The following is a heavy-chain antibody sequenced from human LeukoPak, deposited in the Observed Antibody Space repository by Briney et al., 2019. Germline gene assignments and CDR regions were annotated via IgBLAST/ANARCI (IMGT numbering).Heavy chain of an antibody. Sequence: PSETLSLTCTVSGGSISSYYWSWIRQPAGNGLEWIGRIYTSGSTNYNPSLKSRVTMSVDTSKNQFSLKLSSVTAADTAVYYCARDPTYYDFWSCYQINWFDPWGQGTLVTVSS. D-gene: IGHD3-3*01. J-gene: IGHJ5*02. CDR2: IYTSGST. V-gene: IGHV4-4*07. CDR1: GGSISSYY. CDR3: ARDPTYYDFWSCYQINWFDP.